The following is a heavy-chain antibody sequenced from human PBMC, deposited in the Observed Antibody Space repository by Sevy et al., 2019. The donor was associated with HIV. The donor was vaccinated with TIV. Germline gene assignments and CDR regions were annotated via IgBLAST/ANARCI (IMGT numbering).Heavy chain of an antibody. CDR2: IRGYNGNT. J-gene: IGHJ4*02. D-gene: IGHD2-2*01. Sequence: ASVKVSCKASGYTFSSFGISWVRQAPGQGLEWMGWIRGYNGNTNYPQKFQVRVTMTTDTSTSTAYMELRSLRSDDTAVYYCARVVPSAIGIGSNYWGQGTLVTVSS. CDR1: GYTFSSFG. CDR3: ARVVPSAIGIGSNY. V-gene: IGHV1-18*01.